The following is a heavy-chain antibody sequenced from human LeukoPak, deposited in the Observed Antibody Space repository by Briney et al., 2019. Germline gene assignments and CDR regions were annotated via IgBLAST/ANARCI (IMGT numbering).Heavy chain of an antibody. D-gene: IGHD3-10*01. CDR3: ARSHYYGSSDPLPIYYYYYMDV. V-gene: IGHV1-8*01. CDR1: GYTFTSYD. J-gene: IGHJ6*03. CDR2: MNPNSGNT. Sequence: ASVKVSCKASGYTFTSYDINWVRQATGQGLEWMGWMNPNSGNTGYAQKFQGRVTMTRNTSISTAYMELSSLRSEDTAVYYCARSHYYGSSDPLPIYYYYYMDVWGKGTTVTISS.